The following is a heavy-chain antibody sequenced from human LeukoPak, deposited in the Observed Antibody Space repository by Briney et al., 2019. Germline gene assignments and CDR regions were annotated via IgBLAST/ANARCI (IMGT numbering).Heavy chain of an antibody. Sequence: ASVKVSCKASGYIFTSYNIYWVRQAPGQGREWMGIINPSGGNTNYAQKFQGRVTMTRDTSTSTVYMELSSLRSEDTAVYYCARFAVHRRITVAGQFGLDYWGQGTLVSVSS. V-gene: IGHV1-46*01. CDR2: INPSGGNT. D-gene: IGHD6-19*01. J-gene: IGHJ4*02. CDR3: ARFAVHRRITVAGQFGLDY. CDR1: GYIFTSYN.